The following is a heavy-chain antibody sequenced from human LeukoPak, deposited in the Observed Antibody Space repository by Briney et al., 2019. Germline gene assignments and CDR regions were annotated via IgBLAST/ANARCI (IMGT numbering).Heavy chain of an antibody. J-gene: IGHJ4*02. CDR1: GFTFNYYA. Sequence: GGSLRLSCAASGFTFNYYAMHWVRQVPGKGLEWVSGISWKGDSVAYADSVKGRFTISRDNAKNSLYLQMNSLRAEDTAVYYCAREPAATYWGQGTLVTVSS. CDR2: ISWKGDSV. D-gene: IGHD6-13*01. CDR3: AREPAATY. V-gene: IGHV3-9*01.